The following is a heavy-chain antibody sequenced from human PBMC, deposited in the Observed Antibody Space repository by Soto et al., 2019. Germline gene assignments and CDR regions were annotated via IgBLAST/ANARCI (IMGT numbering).Heavy chain of an antibody. D-gene: IGHD3-10*01. J-gene: IGHJ4*02. CDR1: GGSISSGGYY. CDR2: IYYSGST. V-gene: IGHV4-31*03. CDR3: ARISGTMVRGVIIRYFDY. Sequence: QVQLQESGPGLVKPSQTLSLTCTVSGGSISSGGYYWSWIRQHPGKGLEWIGYIYYSGSTYYNPSLKGRVTISVDTSKKHFSLKLSSVTAAGTAVYYCARISGTMVRGVIIRYFDYWGQGTLVTVSS.